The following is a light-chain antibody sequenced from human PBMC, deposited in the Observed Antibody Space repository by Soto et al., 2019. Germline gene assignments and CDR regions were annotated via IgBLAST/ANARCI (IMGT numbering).Light chain of an antibody. CDR3: QQGYSTQWT. CDR1: QDIRSY. J-gene: IGKJ1*01. Sequence: DIQMTQSPSSLSASVGDRVSITCWASQDIRSYLNWYQQKPGKAPELLIYATSNLQSGVPPRFSASGSGTDFTLTISSLQPEDFATYYCQQGYSTQWTSGQGTKVEIK. CDR2: ATS. V-gene: IGKV1-39*01.